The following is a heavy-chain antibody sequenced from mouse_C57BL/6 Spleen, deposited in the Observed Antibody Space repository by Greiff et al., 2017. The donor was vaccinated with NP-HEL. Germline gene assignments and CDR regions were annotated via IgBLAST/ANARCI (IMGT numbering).Heavy chain of an antibody. Sequence: EVKLEESGGGLVKPGGSLKLSCAASGFTFSSYAMSWVRQTPEKRLEWVATISDGGSYTYYPDNVKGRFTISRDNAKNNLYLQMSHLKSEDTAMYYCARSADGYYGYFDVWGTGTTVTVSS. CDR2: ISDGGSYT. D-gene: IGHD2-3*01. J-gene: IGHJ1*03. CDR3: ARSADGYYGYFDV. CDR1: GFTFSSYA. V-gene: IGHV5-4*03.